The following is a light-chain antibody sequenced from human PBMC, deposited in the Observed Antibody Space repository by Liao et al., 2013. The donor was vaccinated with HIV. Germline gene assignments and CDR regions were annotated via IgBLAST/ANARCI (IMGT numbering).Light chain of an antibody. J-gene: IGLJ1*01. CDR2: QDS. V-gene: IGLV3-1*01. CDR1: SGGVN. CDR3: QVWDSSTPFV. Sequence: SYELTQPPSVSRAPRTDSHNHLLWRYSGGVNMFPGISGSQASPLEAVIYQDSRRPSGIPERFSGSKSGYTATLSISGTQAMDEADYYCQVWDSSTPFVFGSGTKVTVL.